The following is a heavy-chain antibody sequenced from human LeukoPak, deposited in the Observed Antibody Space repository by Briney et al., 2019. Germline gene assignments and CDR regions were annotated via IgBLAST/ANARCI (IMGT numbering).Heavy chain of an antibody. Sequence: PGGSLRLSCAASGFTFDDYAMHWVRQAPGKGLEWVSGISWNSGSIGYADSVKGRFTISRDNAKNSLYLQMNSLRAEDTALYYCAKDRGSSWYIQHWGQGTLVTVSS. CDR2: ISWNSGSI. CDR3: AKDRGSSWYIQH. CDR1: GFTFDDYA. D-gene: IGHD6-13*01. J-gene: IGHJ1*01. V-gene: IGHV3-9*01.